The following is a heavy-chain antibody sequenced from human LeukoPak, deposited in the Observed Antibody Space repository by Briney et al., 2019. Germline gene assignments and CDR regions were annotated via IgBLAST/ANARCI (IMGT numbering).Heavy chain of an antibody. J-gene: IGHJ5*02. D-gene: IGHD3-3*01. CDR1: GFTFSDYS. CDR3: ARDEGFWSGSHYYRNHWFDP. V-gene: IGHV3-48*02. Sequence: GGSLRLSCAASGFTFSDYSMNWVRQAPGKGLEWVSYINSRSTTIFYADSVKGRFTISRDNAKNSLYLQMNSLRDEDTAVYYCARDEGFWSGSHYYRNHWFDPWGQGTLVTVSS. CDR2: INSRSTTI.